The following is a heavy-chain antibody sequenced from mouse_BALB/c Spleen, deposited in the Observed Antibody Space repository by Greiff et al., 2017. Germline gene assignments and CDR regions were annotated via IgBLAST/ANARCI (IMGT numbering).Heavy chain of an antibody. Sequence: QVQLQQPGAELVKPGASVKLSCKASGYTFTSYWMHWVKQRPGQGLEWIGEINPSNGRTNYNEKFKSKATLTVDKSSSTAYMQLSSLTSEDSAVYYCARSDYYGSSRYAMDYWGQGTSVTVSS. V-gene: IGHV1S81*02. D-gene: IGHD1-1*01. CDR1: GYTFTSYW. CDR2: INPSNGRT. J-gene: IGHJ4*01. CDR3: ARSDYYGSSRYAMDY.